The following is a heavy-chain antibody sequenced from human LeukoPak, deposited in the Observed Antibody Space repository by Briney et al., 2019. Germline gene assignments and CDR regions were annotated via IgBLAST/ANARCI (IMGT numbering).Heavy chain of an antibody. J-gene: IGHJ6*02. CDR2: IYYSGST. V-gene: IGHV4-59*01. D-gene: IGHD4-11*01. CDR3: ARIPDSNLIYYYYGMDA. Sequence: PSETLSLTCTVSGGSISSYYWSWIRQPPGKGLEWIGYIYYSGSTNYNPSLKSRVTISVDTSKNQFSLKLSSVTAADTAVYYCARIPDSNLIYYYYGMDAWGQGTTVTVSS. CDR1: GGSISSYY.